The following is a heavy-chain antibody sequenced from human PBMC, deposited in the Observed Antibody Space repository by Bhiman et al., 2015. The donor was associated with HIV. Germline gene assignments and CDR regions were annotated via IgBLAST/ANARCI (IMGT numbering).Heavy chain of an antibody. D-gene: IGHD6-19*01. CDR2: IHPDGRT. Sequence: EVQLVESGGGLIQPGGSLRLSCSASGFTVSSNFMSWVRQAPGKGLEWVSIIHPDGRTYYADSRFALSRDNSDNTLYLQMNSLRAEDTAVYYCVRNGLTVAGKWYFDLWGRGTLVTVSS. CDR1: GFTVSSNF. CDR3: VRNGLTVAGKWYFDL. J-gene: IGHJ2*01. V-gene: IGHV3-53*01.